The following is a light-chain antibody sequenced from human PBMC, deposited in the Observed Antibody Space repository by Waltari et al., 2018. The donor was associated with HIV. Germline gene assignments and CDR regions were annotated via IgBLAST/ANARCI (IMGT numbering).Light chain of an antibody. CDR3: HQYSDYLGS. CDR2: RAT. V-gene: IGKV1-5*03. Sequence: DIHMTQSPPTLTASVGDRVNITCRASQTVGDWLAWYQQKPGEAPSLLIYRATDVGSGVPSRFSGSASGTDFTLAIDSLHPDDFATYYCHQYSDYLGSFGQGTRVELK. J-gene: IGKJ1*01. CDR1: QTVGDW.